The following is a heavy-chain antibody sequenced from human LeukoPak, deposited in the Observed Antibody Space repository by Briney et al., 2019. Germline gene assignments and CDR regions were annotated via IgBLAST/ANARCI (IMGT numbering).Heavy chain of an antibody. CDR3: ARAPSEIGGYYPEYFRH. CDR2: IKSDGST. D-gene: IGHD3-22*01. CDR1: GFTFSSYW. J-gene: IGHJ1*01. V-gene: IGHV3-74*01. Sequence: GGSLRLSCAASGFTFSSYWMRWVRQAPGKGLVWVSRIKSDGSTNYADSVKGRFTISRDNAKNTVSLQMNSLRAEDTGVYYCARAPSEIGGYYPEYFRHWGQGTLVTVSS.